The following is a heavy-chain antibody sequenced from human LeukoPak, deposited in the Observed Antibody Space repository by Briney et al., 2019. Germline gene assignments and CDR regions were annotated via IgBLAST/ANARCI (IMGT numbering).Heavy chain of an antibody. CDR3: ARTSLPGYDIGY. D-gene: IGHD3-22*01. CDR2: IYYSGST. V-gene: IGHV4-59*12. CDR1: GGSISGNY. Sequence: SETLSLTCTVSGGSISGNYWSWIRQPPGKGLEWIGYIYYSGSTNYNPSLKSRVTISVDTSKNQFSLKLSSVTAADTAVYYCARTSLPGYDIGYWGQGTLVTVSS. J-gene: IGHJ4*02.